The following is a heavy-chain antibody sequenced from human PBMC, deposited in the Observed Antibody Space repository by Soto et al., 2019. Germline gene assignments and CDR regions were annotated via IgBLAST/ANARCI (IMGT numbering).Heavy chain of an antibody. J-gene: IGHJ4*02. Sequence: PGGSLRLPCAGSGFIFSNNGMHWVRQAPGKGLEWVAFISYDGGETFYADSVKGRFTISRDNSKSTLFLHMNSLKKEDTAVYYCAITSVADASFDYWGQGTLVTVSS. CDR3: AITSVADASFDY. CDR2: ISYDGGET. V-gene: IGHV3-30*03. CDR1: GFIFSNNG. D-gene: IGHD5-12*01.